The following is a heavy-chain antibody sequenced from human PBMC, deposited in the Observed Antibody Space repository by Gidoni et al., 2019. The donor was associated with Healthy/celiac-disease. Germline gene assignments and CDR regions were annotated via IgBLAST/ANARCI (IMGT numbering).Heavy chain of an antibody. V-gene: IGHV4-34*01. Sequence: QVQLQQWGAGLLKPSETLSLTCAVYGEDFSGYYWSWIRQPPGKGLEWIGEINHSGSTKYNPSLKSRVTISTDTSKNQFSLKLSSVTAADTAVYYCARGRVLPAWFHPWGQGTLVTVSS. CDR3: ARGRVLPAWFHP. D-gene: IGHD2-2*01. J-gene: IGHJ5*02. CDR2: INHSGST. CDR1: GEDFSGYY.